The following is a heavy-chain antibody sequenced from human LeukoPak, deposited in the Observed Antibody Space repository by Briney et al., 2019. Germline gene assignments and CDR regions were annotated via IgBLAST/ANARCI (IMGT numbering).Heavy chain of an antibody. J-gene: IGHJ5*02. D-gene: IGHD5-12*01. CDR2: ISYDGSNK. Sequence: GRSLRLSCAASGFTFSSYAMYWVRQAPGKGLEWVAVISYDGSNKYYADSVKGRFTISRDNSKNTLYLQMNSLRAEDTAVYYCARDALRVATSNWFDPWGQGTLVTVSS. CDR1: GFTFSSYA. V-gene: IGHV3-30-3*01. CDR3: ARDALRVATSNWFDP.